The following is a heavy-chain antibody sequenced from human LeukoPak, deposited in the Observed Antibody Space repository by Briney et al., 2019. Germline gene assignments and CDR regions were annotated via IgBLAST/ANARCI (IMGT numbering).Heavy chain of an antibody. V-gene: IGHV4-59*08. Sequence: PSETLSLTCTVSGGSISSYYWSWIRQPPGKGLEWIGYIYYSGSTNYNPSLKSRVTISVDTSKNQFSLKLSSVTAADTAVYYCARVIRQLVFNWCFDLWGRGTLVTVSS. CDR2: IYYSGST. J-gene: IGHJ2*01. CDR1: GGSISSYY. CDR3: ARVIRQLVFNWCFDL. D-gene: IGHD6-13*01.